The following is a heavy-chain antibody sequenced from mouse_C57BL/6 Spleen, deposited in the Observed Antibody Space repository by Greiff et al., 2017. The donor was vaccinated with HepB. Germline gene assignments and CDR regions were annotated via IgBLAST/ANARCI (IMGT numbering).Heavy chain of an antibody. J-gene: IGHJ2*01. CDR1: GFTFSDYG. V-gene: IGHV5-17*01. CDR3: ARASTVVAALDY. CDR2: ISSGSSTI. D-gene: IGHD1-1*01. Sequence: DVMLVESGGGLVKPGGSLKLSCAASGFTFSDYGMHWVRQAPEQGLEWVAYISSGSSTIYYADTVKGRFTISRDNDKNTLFLQLTSLRSEDTAMYYRARASTVVAALDYWGQGTTLTVSS.